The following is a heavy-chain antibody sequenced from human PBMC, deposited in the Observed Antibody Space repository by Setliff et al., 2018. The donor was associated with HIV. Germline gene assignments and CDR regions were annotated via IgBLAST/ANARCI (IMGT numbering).Heavy chain of an antibody. J-gene: IGHJ4*02. CDR2: ISQSGTT. D-gene: IGHD3-10*01. Sequence: SSETLSLTCAVYNVAVSSNSYYWGWIRQPPGKGLEWIGSISQSGTTYYSPSLKNRVTISVDTSRNRFSLKLGSVSASDTANYYCARQPLYFGEPYYFDYWGRGTLVTVSS. V-gene: IGHV4-39*01. CDR3: ARQPLYFGEPYYFDY. CDR1: NVAVSSNSYY.